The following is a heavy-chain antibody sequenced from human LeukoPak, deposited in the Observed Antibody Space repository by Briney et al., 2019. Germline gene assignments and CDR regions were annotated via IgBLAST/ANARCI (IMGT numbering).Heavy chain of an antibody. J-gene: IGHJ6*03. Sequence: SETLSLTCTVSGGSISSSSYYWGWIRQPPGKGLEWIGYVYYSGSTNYNPSLKSRVTISVDTSKNQFSLKLSSVTAADTAVYYCARATRCGGDCYSSYYYYMDVWGKGTTVTVSS. CDR2: VYYSGST. V-gene: IGHV4-61*05. D-gene: IGHD2-21*02. CDR1: GGSISSSSYY. CDR3: ARATRCGGDCYSSYYYYMDV.